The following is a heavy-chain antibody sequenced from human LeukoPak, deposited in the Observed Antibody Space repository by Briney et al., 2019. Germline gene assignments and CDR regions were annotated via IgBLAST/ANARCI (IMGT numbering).Heavy chain of an antibody. V-gene: IGHV3-66*01. CDR1: GFTFSSYA. D-gene: IGHD3-9*01. Sequence: GGSLRLSCAASGFTFSSYAMSWVRQAPGKGLEWVSVIYSGGSTYYADSVKGRFTISRDNSKNTLYLQMNSLRAEDTAVYYCARAPKRILTGYYFDYWGQGTLVTVSS. CDR2: IYSGGST. J-gene: IGHJ4*02. CDR3: ARAPKRILTGYYFDY.